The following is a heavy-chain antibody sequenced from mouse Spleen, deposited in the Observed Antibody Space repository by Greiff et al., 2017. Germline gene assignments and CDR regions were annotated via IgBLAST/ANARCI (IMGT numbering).Heavy chain of an antibody. J-gene: IGHJ2*01. D-gene: IGHD1-1*01. Sequence: VQLKESGPELVKPGASVKISCKASGYSFTGYYMHWVKQSHVKSLEWIGRINPYNGATSYNQNFKDKASLTVDKSSSTAYMELHSLTSEDSAVYYCAREGPTVAIDYWGQGTTLTVSS. CDR3: AREGPTVAIDY. CDR1: GYSFTGYY. V-gene: IGHV1-31*01. CDR2: INPYNGAT.